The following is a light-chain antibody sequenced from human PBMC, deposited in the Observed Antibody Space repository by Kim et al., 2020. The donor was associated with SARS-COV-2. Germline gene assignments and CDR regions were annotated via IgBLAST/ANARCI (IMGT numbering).Light chain of an antibody. V-gene: IGLV4-69*01. J-gene: IGLJ3*02. CDR2: LNSDGSH. CDR1: SGHSNYA. Sequence: QLVLTQSPSASASLGASVKLTCTLSSGHSNYAIAWHQQQPEKGPRFLMRLNSDGSHAKGDGIPGRFSGSSSGAERYLTISSLQSEDEADYYCQTWGTGTLVFGGGTKVTVL. CDR3: QTWGTGTLV.